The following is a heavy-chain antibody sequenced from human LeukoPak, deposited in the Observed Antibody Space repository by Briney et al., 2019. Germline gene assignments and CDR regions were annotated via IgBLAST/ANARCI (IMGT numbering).Heavy chain of an antibody. CDR3: AKDRRIGVVIIPDAFDI. Sequence: PGGSLRLSCAASGFTFSSYAMSWVRHAPGKGLEWVSAISGSGGSTYYADSVKGRFTISRDNSKNTLYQQMNSLRAEDTAVYYCAKDRRIGVVIIPDAFDIWGQGTMVTVSS. J-gene: IGHJ3*02. CDR1: GFTFSSYA. V-gene: IGHV3-23*01. CDR2: ISGSGGST. D-gene: IGHD3-3*01.